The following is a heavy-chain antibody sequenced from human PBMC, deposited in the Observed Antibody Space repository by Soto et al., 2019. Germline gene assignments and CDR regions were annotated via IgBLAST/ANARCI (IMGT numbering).Heavy chain of an antibody. D-gene: IGHD1-26*01. Sequence: SVKVSCKASGGTFSSYAISWVRQAPGQGLEWMGGIIPIFGTANYAQKFQGRVTITADESTSAAYMELSSLRSEDTAVYYCARKYSGDLDYYYGMDVWGQGTTVTVSS. CDR3: ARKYSGDLDYYYGMDV. V-gene: IGHV1-69*13. CDR1: GGTFSSYA. CDR2: IIPIFGTA. J-gene: IGHJ6*02.